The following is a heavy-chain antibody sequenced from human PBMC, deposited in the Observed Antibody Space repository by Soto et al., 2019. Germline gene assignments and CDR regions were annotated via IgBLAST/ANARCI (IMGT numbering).Heavy chain of an antibody. V-gene: IGHV1-8*01. CDR2: MNPNSGNT. CDR1: GYTFTSYD. D-gene: IGHD1-7*01. J-gene: IGHJ6*02. CDR3: ARGKLHPINYYYGMDV. Sequence: ASVKVSCKASGYTFTSYDINWVRQATGQGLGWMGWMNPNSGNTGYAQKFQGRVTMTRNTSISTAYMELSSLRSEDTAVYYCARGKLHPINYYYGMDVWGQGTTVTVSS.